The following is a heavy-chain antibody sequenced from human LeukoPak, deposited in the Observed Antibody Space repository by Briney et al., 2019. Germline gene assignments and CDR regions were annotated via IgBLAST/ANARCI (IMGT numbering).Heavy chain of an antibody. D-gene: IGHD4-23*01. CDR1: GYTFTGYY. Sequence: ASVKVSCKASGYTFTGYYMHWVRQAPGQGLEWMGWINPNSGGTNYAQKFQGRVTMTRDTSISTAYTELSRLRSDDTAVYYCAREDYGGNSGIDYWGQGTLVTVSS. V-gene: IGHV1-2*02. J-gene: IGHJ4*02. CDR3: AREDYGGNSGIDY. CDR2: INPNSGGT.